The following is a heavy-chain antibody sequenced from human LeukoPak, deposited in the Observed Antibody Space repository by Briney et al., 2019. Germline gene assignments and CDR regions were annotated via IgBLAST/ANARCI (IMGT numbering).Heavy chain of an antibody. Sequence: PGGSLRLSCGASGFTFRNYWMTWVRQAPGKGLEWVANIDQNGGENNYVDSVKGRFTISRDNAKNSVYLQMNSLRAEDTAVYYCARELRYYDFWSGTQSLGYAMDVWGQGTTVTVSS. V-gene: IGHV3-7*01. J-gene: IGHJ6*02. CDR3: ARELRYYDFWSGTQSLGYAMDV. D-gene: IGHD3-3*01. CDR2: IDQNGGEN. CDR1: GFTFRNYW.